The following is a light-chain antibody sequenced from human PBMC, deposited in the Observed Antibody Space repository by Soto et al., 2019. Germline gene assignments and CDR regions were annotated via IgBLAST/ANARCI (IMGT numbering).Light chain of an antibody. CDR3: QHYGDSPPYT. Sequence: EIVLTQSPGTLSLSPGQRATLSCRASQTLRGNFLAWYQQKHGQAPNLLIYAASSRAAGIPDKFSGSGSGTDFTLTISRLEPEDFAVYYCQHYGDSPPYTFGQGTKLEIK. CDR1: QTLRGNF. J-gene: IGKJ2*01. V-gene: IGKV3-20*01. CDR2: AAS.